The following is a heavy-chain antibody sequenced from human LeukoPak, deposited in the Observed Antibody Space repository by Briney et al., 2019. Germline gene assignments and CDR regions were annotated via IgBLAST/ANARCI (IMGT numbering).Heavy chain of an antibody. CDR2: IYYSGST. Sequence: SETLSLTCTVSGGSFRSGSSYWSWIRQPPGKGLEWIGYIYYSGSTNYNPSLKSRVTISVDTSKNQFSLKLSSVNAADTGVYYCARDGGSGYDYWGQGTLVTVS. J-gene: IGHJ4*02. D-gene: IGHD3-10*01. CDR1: GGSFRSGSSY. CDR3: ARDGGSGYDY. V-gene: IGHV4-61*01.